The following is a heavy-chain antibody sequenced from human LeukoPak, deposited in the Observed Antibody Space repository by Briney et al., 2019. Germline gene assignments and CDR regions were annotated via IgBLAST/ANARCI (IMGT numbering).Heavy chain of an antibody. CDR2: IYYRGST. CDR1: GGSSSSYY. J-gene: IGHJ4*02. CDR3: ARGDYGYYFNY. V-gene: IGHV4-59*08. D-gene: IGHD4-17*01. Sequence: SETLSLTCTVSGGSSSSYYRSWIRQPPGKGLEWIGYIYYRGSTNYNPSLMSRVTISVNTSKNQFSLKLSSVTAADTAVYYCARGDYGYYFNYWGQGTLVTVPS.